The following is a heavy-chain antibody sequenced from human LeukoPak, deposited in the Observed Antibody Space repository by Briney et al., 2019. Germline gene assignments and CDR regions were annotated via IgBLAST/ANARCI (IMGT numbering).Heavy chain of an antibody. CDR1: GFTFSSYG. CDR2: IRYDGSNK. J-gene: IGHJ4*02. CDR3: AKETYDSSGLPDY. D-gene: IGHD3-22*01. Sequence: PGGSLRLSCAASGFTFSSYGMHWVRQAPGKGLEWVAFIRYDGSNKYYADSVKGRFTISRDNSKNTLYLQMNSLRAEDTAVYYCAKETYDSSGLPDYWGQGTLVTVSS. V-gene: IGHV3-30*02.